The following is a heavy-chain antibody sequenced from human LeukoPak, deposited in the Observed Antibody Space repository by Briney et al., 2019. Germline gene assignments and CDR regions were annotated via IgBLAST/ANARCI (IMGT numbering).Heavy chain of an antibody. Sequence: SETLSLTCTVSGYSISSGYYWGWIRQPPGKGLEWIGSIYHSVSTYYNPSLKSRVTISVDTSKNQFSLKLSSVTAADTAVYYCASPRGYSYGFDYWGQGTLVTVSS. CDR1: GYSISSGYY. J-gene: IGHJ4*02. CDR3: ASPRGYSYGFDY. V-gene: IGHV4-38-2*02. CDR2: IYHSVST. D-gene: IGHD5-18*01.